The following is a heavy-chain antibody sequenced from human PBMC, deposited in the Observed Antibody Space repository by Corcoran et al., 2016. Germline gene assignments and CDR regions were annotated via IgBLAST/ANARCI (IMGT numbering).Heavy chain of an antibody. V-gene: IGHV4-39*01. CDR3: ARYSSGLPFDY. D-gene: IGHD6-19*01. J-gene: IGHJ4*02. CDR1: GGSISSSSYY. Sequence: QLQLQESGPGLVKPSETLSLTCTVSGGSISSSSYYWGWIRQTPGKGLEWIGRILYSGGTYYNPSLKSRVTISVDTSKNQFSLKLSSLTAADTAVYYCARYSSGLPFDYWGQGTLVTVSS. CDR2: ILYSGGT.